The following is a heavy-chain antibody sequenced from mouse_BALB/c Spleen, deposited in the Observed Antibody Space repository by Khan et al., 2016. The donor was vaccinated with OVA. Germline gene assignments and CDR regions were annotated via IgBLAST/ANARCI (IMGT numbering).Heavy chain of an antibody. CDR1: GFPFSSYS. V-gene: IGHV5-6-4*01. CDR3: PRHRGYYDHNPSVGY. J-gene: IGHJ2*01. CDR2: ISSGGTYT. D-gene: IGHD2-3*01. Sequence: EVELVESGGGLVRPGGSLKLSCAASGFPFSSYSMSWVRQTPEKRLEWVATISSGGTYTYYPDSVKGRFTISRDNAKNTLYLQMRSLKSEDTAMCCCPRHRGYYDHNPSVGYWGQGTTLTVSS.